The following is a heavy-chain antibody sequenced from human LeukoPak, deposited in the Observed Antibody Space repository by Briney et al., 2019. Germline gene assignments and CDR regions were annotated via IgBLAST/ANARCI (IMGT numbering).Heavy chain of an antibody. Sequence: GESLTLSCAASGFTFRNHGKHWLRQPPGKGLEWVAIIWYDGSNKHYADSVKGRLTISRDNSKNTLYLQMNSLRAEDTAVYYCVRDRGALQYFDFWGQGTLVTVSS. J-gene: IGHJ4*02. CDR1: GFTFRNHG. CDR3: VRDRGALQYFDF. V-gene: IGHV3-33*01. CDR2: IWYDGSNK. D-gene: IGHD5-24*01.